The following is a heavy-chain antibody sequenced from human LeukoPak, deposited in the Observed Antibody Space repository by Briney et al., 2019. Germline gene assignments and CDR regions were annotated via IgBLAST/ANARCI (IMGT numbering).Heavy chain of an antibody. D-gene: IGHD3-3*01. CDR1: GYTFTVYY. V-gene: IGHV1-2*06. CDR3: ARGDFWSDWFDP. CDR2: INPNSGGT. Sequence: ASVKVSCKASGYTFTVYYMHWVRQAPGQGLEWMGRINPNSGGTNYAQKFQGRVTMTRDTSISTAYMELSRLRSDDTAVYYCARGDFWSDWFDPWGQGTLVTVSS. J-gene: IGHJ5*02.